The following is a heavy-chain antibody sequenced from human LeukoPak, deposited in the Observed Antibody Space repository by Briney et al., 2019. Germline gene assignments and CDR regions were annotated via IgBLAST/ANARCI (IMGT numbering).Heavy chain of an antibody. V-gene: IGHV4-61*02. J-gene: IGHJ6*04. D-gene: IGHD4-23*01. CDR3: ARGGGNSV. Sequence: PSQTLSLTCTVSGGSISSGSYYWSWIRQPAGKGLEWIGRIYTSGSTNYNPSLKSRVTISVDTSKNQFSLKLSSVTAADTAVYYCARGGGNSVWGKGTTVTVSS. CDR2: IYTSGST. CDR1: GGSISSGSYY.